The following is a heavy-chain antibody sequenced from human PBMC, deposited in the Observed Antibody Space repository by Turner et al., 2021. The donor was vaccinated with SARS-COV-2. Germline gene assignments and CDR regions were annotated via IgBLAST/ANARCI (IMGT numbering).Heavy chain of an antibody. Sequence: QLQLQASGPGLVKPSETLSPTCTVSGGSISSSSYYWGWIRQPPGKGLEWIGSIYYSGSTYYNPSLKSRVTTSVDTSKNQFSLKMSSVTAADTAVYYCASTVWLRGAFDIWGQGTMVTVSS. CDR1: GGSISSSSYY. CDR2: IYYSGST. D-gene: IGHD5-18*01. CDR3: ASTVWLRGAFDI. V-gene: IGHV4-39*01. J-gene: IGHJ3*02.